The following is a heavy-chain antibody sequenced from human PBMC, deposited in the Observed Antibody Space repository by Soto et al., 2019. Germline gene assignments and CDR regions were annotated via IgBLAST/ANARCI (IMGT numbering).Heavy chain of an antibody. J-gene: IGHJ5*02. CDR1: GITVGSFT. CDR2: TAHMFNQT. Sequence: QAQLVQSGAVVKKPGSSVVVSCKASGITVGSFTVSWVRQAPGQGLEWMGKTAHMFNQTFYAPTFEGRVTITADTSANRVYMELTDLRFEDTAVYYCTTLGPWGQGTQVTVS. CDR3: TTLGP. D-gene: IGHD3-3*01. V-gene: IGHV1-69*02.